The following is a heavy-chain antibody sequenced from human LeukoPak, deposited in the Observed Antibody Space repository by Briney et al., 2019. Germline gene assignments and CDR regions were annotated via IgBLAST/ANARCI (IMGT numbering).Heavy chain of an antibody. CDR3: ARDCPCGSGYLDYYYGMDV. Sequence: GGSLRLSCAASGFTFSSYEMNWVRQAPGKGLEWVSYISSSGSTIYYADSVKGRFTISRDNAKNSLYLQMNSLRAEDTAVYYRARDCPCGSGYLDYYYGMDVWGQGTTVTVSS. D-gene: IGHD3-22*01. J-gene: IGHJ6*02. CDR1: GFTFSSYE. CDR2: ISSSGSTI. V-gene: IGHV3-48*03.